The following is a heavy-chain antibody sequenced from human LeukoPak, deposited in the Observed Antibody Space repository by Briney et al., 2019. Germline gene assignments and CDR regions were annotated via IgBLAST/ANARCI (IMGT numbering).Heavy chain of an antibody. Sequence: SETLSLTCTVSGYSISSGYYWGWIRQPPGKGLEWIGSIYYSGSTYYNPSLKSRVTMSVDTSKNQFSLKLSSVTAADTAVYYCASLWFGELFVYYYMDVWGKGTTVTISS. V-gene: IGHV4-38-2*02. CDR2: IYYSGST. J-gene: IGHJ6*03. CDR3: ASLWFGELFVYYYMDV. CDR1: GYSISSGYY. D-gene: IGHD3-10*01.